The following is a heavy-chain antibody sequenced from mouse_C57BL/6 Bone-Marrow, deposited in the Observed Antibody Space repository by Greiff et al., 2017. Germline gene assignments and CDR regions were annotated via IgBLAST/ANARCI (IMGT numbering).Heavy chain of an antibody. J-gene: IGHJ3*01. Sequence: QVQLQQSGAELARPGASVKLSCKASGYTFTSYGISWVKQRTGQGLEWIGEIYPRSGNTYYNEKFKGKATLTADKSSSTAYMELRSLTSEDSAVYFCTRYYGSSSPCFAYWGQGVLVTVAA. D-gene: IGHD1-1*01. CDR3: TRYYGSSSPCFAY. V-gene: IGHV1-81*01. CDR2: IYPRSGNT. CDR1: GYTFTSYG.